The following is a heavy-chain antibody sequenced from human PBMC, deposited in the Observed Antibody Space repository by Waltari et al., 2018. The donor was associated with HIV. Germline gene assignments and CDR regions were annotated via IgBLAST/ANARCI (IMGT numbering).Heavy chain of an antibody. Sequence: QVHLEQWGTGLLRPSETLSLTCAVYGGSFSGYYWSWIRPSPGRGLEWIGEVNHVGRTNVSPSLKGRVTVSLDTSKNQFSLTMRSVTAADTAVYYCARDSAPGLAVDDDDGEFFYYGLDVWGQGTTVTVSS. D-gene: IGHD6-19*01. J-gene: IGHJ6*01. CDR3: ARDSAPGLAVDDDDGEFFYYGLDV. CDR2: VNHVGRT. CDR1: GGSFSGYY. V-gene: IGHV4-34*01.